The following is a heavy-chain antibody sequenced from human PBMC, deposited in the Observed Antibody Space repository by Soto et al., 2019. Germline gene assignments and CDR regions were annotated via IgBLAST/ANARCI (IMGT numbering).Heavy chain of an antibody. CDR3: VRKVRTWGTVIPNEYFQH. J-gene: IGHJ1*01. CDR2: INHSGST. D-gene: IGHD7-27*01. V-gene: IGHV4-34*01. Sequence: SETLSLTCAVYGGSFSGSYWSWIRQPPGKGLEWIGDINHSGSTSYNPSLKSRVTISLDTSKNQFSLNLSSVTAADTAVYYCVRKVRTWGTVIPNEYFQHWGKGTLVTV. CDR1: GGSFSGSY.